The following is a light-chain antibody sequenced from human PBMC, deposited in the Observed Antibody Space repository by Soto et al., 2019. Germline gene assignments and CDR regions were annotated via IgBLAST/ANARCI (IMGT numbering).Light chain of an antibody. V-gene: IGKV3-20*01. Sequence: EMVLTQSPGTLSLSPGERATLSCRASQSVSSNHLAWYQQIPGRTPRLLVYDASSRAPGIPDRFSGSGSGTDFTLTITRLEPEDFAVYYCQQYGSSRGPFTFGPGTTVDIK. CDR1: QSVSSNH. CDR2: DAS. CDR3: QQYGSSRGPFT. J-gene: IGKJ3*01.